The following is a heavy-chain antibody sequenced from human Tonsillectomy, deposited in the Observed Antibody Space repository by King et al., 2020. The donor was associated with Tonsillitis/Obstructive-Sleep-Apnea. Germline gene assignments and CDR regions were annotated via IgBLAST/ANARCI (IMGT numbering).Heavy chain of an antibody. CDR2: IYHSGST. D-gene: IGHD3-16*01. CDR3: ARRGVMITFGGVPDY. V-gene: IGHV4-4*02. CDR1: GGSISSSNW. J-gene: IGHJ4*02. Sequence: QLQESGPGLVKPSGTLSLTCAVSGGSISSSNWWSWVRQPPGKGLEWIGEIYHSGSTNYNPSLKSRVTISVEKSKNQFSLKLSSVTAADTAVYYCARRGVMITFGGVPDYWGQGTLVTVSS.